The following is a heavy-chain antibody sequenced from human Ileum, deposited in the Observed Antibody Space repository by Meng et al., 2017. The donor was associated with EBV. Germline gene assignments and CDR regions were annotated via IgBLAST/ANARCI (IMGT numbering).Heavy chain of an antibody. D-gene: IGHD3-9*01. CDR2: IFHIGST. Sequence: QVHLQGSGPPLVKPSGTLSLPCAVSGGSVISNNWWSWVRQPPGKGLEWIGEIFHIGSTNNSPSLKSRVTISVDNSKNQFSLSLTSVTAADTAIYYCAKVSLTGTFYDHWGQGILVTVSS. V-gene: IGHV4-4*02. CDR3: AKVSLTGTFYDH. CDR1: GGSVISNNW. J-gene: IGHJ4*02.